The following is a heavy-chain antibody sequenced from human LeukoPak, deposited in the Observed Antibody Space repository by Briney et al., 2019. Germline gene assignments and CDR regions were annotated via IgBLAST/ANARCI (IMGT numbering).Heavy chain of an antibody. CDR3: ARAWDD. J-gene: IGHJ4*02. V-gene: IGHV3-66*02. Sequence: GGSLRLSCVVSGFIVSNNYMNWVRQVPGKGLEWVSVLFSDGKTHYADSVKGRFTISRDNSKNTLYLQMNSLKTEDTGVYYCARAWDDWGQGNLVIVSS. CDR2: LFSDGKT. CDR1: GFIVSNNY.